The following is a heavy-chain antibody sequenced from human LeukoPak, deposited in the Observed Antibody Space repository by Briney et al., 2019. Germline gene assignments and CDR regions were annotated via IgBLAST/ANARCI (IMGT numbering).Heavy chain of an antibody. D-gene: IGHD3-10*01. CDR1: GGSISSSNW. Sequence: SETLSLTCAVSGGSISSSNWWSWVRQPPGKGLEWIGEIYHSGSTNYNPSLKSRVTISVDTSKNQFSLKLSSVTAADTAVYYCASLYGSGSPVFDYWGQGTLVTVSS. CDR3: ASLYGSGSPVFDY. V-gene: IGHV4-4*02. CDR2: IYHSGST. J-gene: IGHJ4*02.